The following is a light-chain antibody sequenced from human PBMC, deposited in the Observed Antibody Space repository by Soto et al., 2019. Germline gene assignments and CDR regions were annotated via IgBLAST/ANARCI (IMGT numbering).Light chain of an antibody. CDR1: QSVSSN. CDR2: GAS. CDR3: QQYHIWPAPT. Sequence: IDWTSSPATLCESVEISSVAASRRSQSVSSNLAWYQQKPGQAPRLLIYGASTRATGIPARFSGSGSGTEFTLTTTCLQSERFPLSCCQQYHIWPAPTFGQGTRLEIK. J-gene: IGKJ5*01. V-gene: IGKV3-15*01.